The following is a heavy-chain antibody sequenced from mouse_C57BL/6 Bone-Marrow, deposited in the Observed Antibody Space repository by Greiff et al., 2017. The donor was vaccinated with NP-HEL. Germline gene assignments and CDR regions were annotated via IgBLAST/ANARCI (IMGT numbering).Heavy chain of an antibody. CDR1: GYSITSGYY. J-gene: IGHJ2*01. CDR3: ARGENYYFDY. CDR2: ISYDGSN. V-gene: IGHV3-6*01. Sequence: ESGPGLVKPSQSLSLTCSVTGYSITSGYYWNWIRQFPGNKLEWMGYISYDGSNNYNPSLKNRISITRDTSKNQFFLKLNSVTTEDTATYYCARGENYYFDYWGQGTTLTVSS.